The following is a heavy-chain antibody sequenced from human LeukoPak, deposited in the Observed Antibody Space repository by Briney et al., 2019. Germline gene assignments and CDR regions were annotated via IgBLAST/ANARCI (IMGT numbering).Heavy chain of an antibody. D-gene: IGHD3-10*01. J-gene: IGHJ4*02. Sequence: ASVKVSCKASGYTFSDYYMHWVRQAPGQGLEWMGWINPNSGGTNYAQKFQGRVTMTRDTSISTAYMELSRLRSDDTAVYYCARDAHYYGSGSYYNVPRDYWGQGTLVTVSS. V-gene: IGHV1-2*02. CDR2: INPNSGGT. CDR3: ARDAHYYGSGSYYNVPRDY. CDR1: GYTFSDYY.